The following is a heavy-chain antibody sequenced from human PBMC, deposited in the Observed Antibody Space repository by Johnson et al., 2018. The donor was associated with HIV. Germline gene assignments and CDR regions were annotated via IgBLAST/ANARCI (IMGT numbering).Heavy chain of an antibody. J-gene: IGHJ3*02. CDR3: ARGRKTVTTVRPSVFDI. D-gene: IGHD4-17*01. CDR2: IKQDGNDK. V-gene: IGHV3-7*01. Sequence: VQLVESGGGLVQPGGSLRLSCAASGFIFSNYWMSWVRKAPGKGLEWVANIKQDGNDKYYVDSVKGRFTISRDNAKNSLYLQMNSLRAEDTAVYYCARGRKTVTTVRPSVFDIWGQGTMVTVSS. CDR1: GFIFSNYW.